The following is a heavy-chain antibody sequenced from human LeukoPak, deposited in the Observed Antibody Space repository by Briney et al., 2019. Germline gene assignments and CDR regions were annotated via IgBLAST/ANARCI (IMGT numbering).Heavy chain of an antibody. CDR1: GFSFGDSA. Sequence: GGSLRLSCASPGFSFGDSAVHWVRQASGKGLEWLGRVRNKANNYATDYAASVKGRFTVSRDDSKNTAYLQISSLKTEDTAVYYCTRQSGNSSWYDDWFDPWGQGTPVTVSS. J-gene: IGHJ5*02. V-gene: IGHV3-73*01. CDR3: TRQSGNSSWYDDWFDP. CDR2: VRNKANNYAT. D-gene: IGHD6-13*01.